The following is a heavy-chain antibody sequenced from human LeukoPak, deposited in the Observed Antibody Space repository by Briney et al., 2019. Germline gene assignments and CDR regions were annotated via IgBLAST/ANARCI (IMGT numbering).Heavy chain of an antibody. J-gene: IGHJ6*02. V-gene: IGHV3-21*01. CDR1: GFTFRSYS. CDR3: AKGVDFDWSNYYGMDV. Sequence: GGSLRLSCAVSGFTFRSYSMNWVRQAPGKGLEWVSSISSGSTYIYYADSVKGRFTISRDNAKNSLYLQMNSLRAEDTAMYYCAKGVDFDWSNYYGMDVWGLGTTVTVSS. D-gene: IGHD3-9*01. CDR2: ISSGSTYI.